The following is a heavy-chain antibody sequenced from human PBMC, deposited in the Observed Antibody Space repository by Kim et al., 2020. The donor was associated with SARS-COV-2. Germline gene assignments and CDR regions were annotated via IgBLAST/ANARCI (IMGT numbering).Heavy chain of an antibody. Sequence: RYSPSLKSRLTITKDTSKNQVVLTMTNMYPVDTATYYCAHRRPLGYGMDVWGQGTTVTVSS. CDR3: AHRRPLGYGMDV. J-gene: IGHJ6*02. V-gene: IGHV2-5*01.